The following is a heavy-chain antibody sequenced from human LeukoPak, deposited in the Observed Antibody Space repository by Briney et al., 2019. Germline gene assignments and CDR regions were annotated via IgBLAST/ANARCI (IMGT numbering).Heavy chain of an antibody. V-gene: IGHV4-38-2*02. Sequence: KPSETLSLTCTVSGYSISSGYYWGWIRQPPGKGLEWIGSIYHSGSTYYNPSLKSRVAISVDTSKNQFSLILSSVTAADTAVYYCARALGYYDFWSGSSSPSNWFDPWGQGTLVTVSS. CDR1: GYSISSGYY. D-gene: IGHD3-3*01. CDR3: ARALGYYDFWSGSSSPSNWFDP. CDR2: IYHSGST. J-gene: IGHJ5*02.